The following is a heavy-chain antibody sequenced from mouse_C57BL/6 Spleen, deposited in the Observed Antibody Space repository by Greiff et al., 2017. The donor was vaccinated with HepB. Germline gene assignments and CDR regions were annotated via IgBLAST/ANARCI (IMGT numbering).Heavy chain of an antibody. J-gene: IGHJ2*01. CDR1: GYSITSGYY. CDR2: ISYDGSN. Sequence: EVQLQESGPGLVKPAQSLSLTCSVTGYSITSGYYWNWLRQFPGNKLEWVGYISYDGSNNYNPTLKKRISITRDTAKNQFFLKLNSVTTEDTATYYCAREGGWYYFDYWGQGTTLTVSS. V-gene: IGHV3-6*01. CDR3: AREGGWYYFDY.